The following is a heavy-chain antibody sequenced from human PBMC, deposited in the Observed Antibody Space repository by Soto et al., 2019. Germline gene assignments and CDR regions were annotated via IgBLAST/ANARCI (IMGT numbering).Heavy chain of an antibody. CDR3: ARELNTDPTAYYSFAY. V-gene: IGHV1-18*01. CDR1: GYPFTAYG. CDR2: VSTNNADT. D-gene: IGHD3-9*01. Sequence: DSVKVCFKASGYPFTAYGLALLRKAPGQSPEWMGWVSTNNADTNYAQKFQGRVTMTTETSTRTTYMELRSLRSDDTAVYYCARELNTDPTAYYSFAYWGQGTMVTVSS. J-gene: IGHJ4*02.